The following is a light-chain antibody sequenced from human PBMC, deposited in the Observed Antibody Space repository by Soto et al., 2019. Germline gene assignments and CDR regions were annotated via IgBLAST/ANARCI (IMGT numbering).Light chain of an antibody. CDR2: GAS. CDR1: QGIGTE. J-gene: IGKJ1*01. CDR3: LQHLSYPRT. V-gene: IGKV1-6*02. Sequence: AIQMTQSPSSLSASVGDRVTITCRASQGIGTELGWYQLKPGKAPKLLVYGASTLQSGVLPRFSGSGSGTDFTLTISSLQPDYFATYYRLQHLSYPRTFGQGTNVDIK.